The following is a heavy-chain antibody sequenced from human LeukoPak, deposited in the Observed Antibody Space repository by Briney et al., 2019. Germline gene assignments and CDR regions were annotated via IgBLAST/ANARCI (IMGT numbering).Heavy chain of an antibody. CDR1: GGSISSYY. CDR2: IYYSGST. V-gene: IGHV4-59*08. J-gene: IGHJ3*02. D-gene: IGHD2-15*01. Sequence: PSETLSLTCTVSGGSISSYYWSWIRQPPGKGLEWIGYIYYSGSTNYNPSLKSRVTISVDTSKNQFSLKLSSVTAADTAVYYCARWIWCDAFDIWGQGTMVTVSS. CDR3: ARWIWCDAFDI.